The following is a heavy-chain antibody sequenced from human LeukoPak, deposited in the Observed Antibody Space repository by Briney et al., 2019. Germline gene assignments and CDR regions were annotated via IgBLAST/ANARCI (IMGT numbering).Heavy chain of an antibody. V-gene: IGHV3-33*01. Sequence: PGGSLRLSCAASRFNFNTYGMHWVRQAPGKGLEWVAVIWYDGSKRYYADSVKGRFTISRDNVKNTLYLVMNSLRADDTAVYYCARGRLTFAVGATGPFDWWGQGTLVTVSS. CDR3: ARGRLTFAVGATGPFDW. J-gene: IGHJ4*02. D-gene: IGHD2-15*01. CDR1: RFNFNTYG. CDR2: IWYDGSKR.